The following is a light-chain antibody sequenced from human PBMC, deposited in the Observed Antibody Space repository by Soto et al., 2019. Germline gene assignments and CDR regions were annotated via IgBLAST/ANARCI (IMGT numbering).Light chain of an antibody. Sequence: EIVLTQSPATLSLSPGEGVAISCGASQSLSNNFLAWYQQKPGLAPRLLIFDASTRATGIPDRFSGSGSGTDFTLTISRLEPEDFAVYYCHQFGASPTFGGGTKVEFK. J-gene: IGKJ4*01. V-gene: IGKV3D-20*01. CDR3: HQFGASPT. CDR2: DAS. CDR1: QSLSNNF.